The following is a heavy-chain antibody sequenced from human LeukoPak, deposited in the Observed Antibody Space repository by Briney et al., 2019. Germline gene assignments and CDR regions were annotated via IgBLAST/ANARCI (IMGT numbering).Heavy chain of an antibody. D-gene: IGHD4-17*01. J-gene: IGHJ4*02. CDR1: GGTFSSYA. CDR2: IIPILGIA. Sequence: SVKVSCKASGGTFSSYAIIWVRQAPGQGLEWMGRIIPILGIANYAQKFQGRVTITADKSTSTAYMELSSLRSEDTAVYYCARWDYGDYFFDYWGQGTLVTVSS. CDR3: ARWDYGDYFFDY. V-gene: IGHV1-69*04.